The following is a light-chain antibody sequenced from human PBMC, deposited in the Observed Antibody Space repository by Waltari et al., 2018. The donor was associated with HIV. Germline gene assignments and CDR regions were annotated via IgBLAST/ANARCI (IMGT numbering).Light chain of an antibody. V-gene: IGKV1-39*01. CDR3: QQSYSTPGFT. J-gene: IGKJ3*01. Sequence: DIQMTQSPSSLSASVGDRVTITCRASQSLSSYLNWYQQKPGKAPKLLIYAASSLQCGVPSRFSGSGSGTDFTLTISSLQPEDFATYYCQQSYSTPGFTFGPGTKVDIK. CDR1: QSLSSY. CDR2: AAS.